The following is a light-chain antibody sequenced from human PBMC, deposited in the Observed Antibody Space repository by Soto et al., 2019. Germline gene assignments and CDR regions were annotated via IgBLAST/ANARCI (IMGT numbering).Light chain of an antibody. CDR3: QQYHSDPIT. CDR2: WAS. V-gene: IGKV4-1*01. J-gene: IGKJ5*01. CDR1: QSVLSTSNNKNY. Sequence: DFVMTQSLDSLAVSLGERATINCKSSQSVLSTSNNKNYLAWFQQKPGQPPKLVIYWASVRASGVPDRFRGSGSGTDITLTISSLQAEDVAVYYCQQYHSDPITFGQGTRLEI.